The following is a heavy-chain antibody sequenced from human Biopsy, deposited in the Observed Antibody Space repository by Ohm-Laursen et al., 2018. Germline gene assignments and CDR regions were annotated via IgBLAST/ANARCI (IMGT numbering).Heavy chain of an antibody. CDR2: FAPENGKT. Sequence: SSVTASCPVSGHTLTDLSMHWVRQAPGNGLEWMGGFAPENGKTIYAQKFQGRVTMTEDTSTDTAYMELSNLRSEDTAVYYCAGDINNWNVNYWGQGTLVIVSS. V-gene: IGHV1-24*01. CDR3: AGDINNWNVNY. D-gene: IGHD1-20*01. CDR1: GHTLTDLS. J-gene: IGHJ4*02.